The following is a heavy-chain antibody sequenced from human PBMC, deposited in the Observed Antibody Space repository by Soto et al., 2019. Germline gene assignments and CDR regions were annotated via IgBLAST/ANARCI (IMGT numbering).Heavy chain of an antibody. CDR1: GFTFSDHW. CDR2: INQDGGAK. CDR3: ARADKTLFGESLQDY. V-gene: IGHV3-7*04. D-gene: IGHD3-10*02. J-gene: IGHJ4*02. Sequence: EVQLVESGGGLVQPGGTLRLCCTTSGFTFSDHWMTWVRQAPGKGLEWVANINQDGGAKYYVDSVKGRFTISRDNAENSQYLQMNSLRAEDTAVYYCARADKTLFGESLQDYWGQGTLVTLSS.